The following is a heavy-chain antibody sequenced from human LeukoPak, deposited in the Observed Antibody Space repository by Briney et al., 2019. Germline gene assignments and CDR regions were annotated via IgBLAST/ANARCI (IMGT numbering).Heavy chain of an antibody. CDR2: INHSGST. Sequence: PSETLSLTCAVYGGSFSGYYRSWIRQPPGKGLEWIGEINHSGSTNYNPSPKSRVTISVDTSKNQFSLKLSSVTAADTAVYYCARAIAVAGRGPLDYWGQGTLVTVSS. J-gene: IGHJ4*02. CDR1: GGSFSGYY. D-gene: IGHD6-19*01. V-gene: IGHV4-34*01. CDR3: ARAIAVAGRGPLDY.